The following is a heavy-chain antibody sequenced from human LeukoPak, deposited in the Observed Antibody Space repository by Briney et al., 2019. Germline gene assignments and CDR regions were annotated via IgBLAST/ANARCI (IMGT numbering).Heavy chain of an antibody. CDR2: ISGSGGST. V-gene: IGHV3-23*01. J-gene: IGHJ4*02. D-gene: IGHD3-22*01. Sequence: SGGSLRLSCAASGFTFSSYAMSWVRQAPGKGLEWVSAISGSGGSTYYADSVKGRFTISRDNSKNTLYLQMNSLRAEDTAVYYCAKDTLGGIVVDSSRGNPLDYWGQGTLVTVSS. CDR3: AKDTLGGIVVDSSRGNPLDY. CDR1: GFTFSSYA.